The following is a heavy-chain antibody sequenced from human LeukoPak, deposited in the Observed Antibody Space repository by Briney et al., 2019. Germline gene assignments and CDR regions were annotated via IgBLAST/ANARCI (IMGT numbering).Heavy chain of an antibody. CDR2: THPSGNT. Sequence: SETLSLTCTVSGASNNSYYWSWIRQPPGRGLEWIGYTHPSGNTNYSPSLKSRVTISMDTSTNQFSLKLKSVTAADTAVYFCARKAPKKGWFDPWGQGTLVTVSS. CDR1: GASNNSYY. J-gene: IGHJ5*02. CDR3: ARKAPKKGWFDP. V-gene: IGHV4-4*09.